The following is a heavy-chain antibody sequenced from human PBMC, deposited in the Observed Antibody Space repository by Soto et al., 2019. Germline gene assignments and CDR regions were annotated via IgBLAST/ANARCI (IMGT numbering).Heavy chain of an antibody. CDR1: GFDVSNTD. D-gene: IGHD3-22*01. Sequence: GGSLRLCCAASGFDVSNTDMSWVRQAPGKGLEWVSVIYSGGYTNYADSVKGRFIVSRDSPKNTLYLQMDSLRAEDTAVYYCAREAIIVIAASEYYFDYWGQGTLVTVSS. J-gene: IGHJ4*02. CDR2: IYSGGYT. V-gene: IGHV3-66*01. CDR3: AREAIIVIAASEYYFDY.